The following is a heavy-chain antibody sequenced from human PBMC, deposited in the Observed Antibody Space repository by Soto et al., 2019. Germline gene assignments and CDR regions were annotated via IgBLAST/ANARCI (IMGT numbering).Heavy chain of an antibody. CDR3: ARATYYYDSSGYGMDV. V-gene: IGHV5-51*01. D-gene: IGHD3-22*01. CDR1: GYSFTSYW. CDR2: IYPGDSDT. Sequence: PGESLKISCKGSGYSFTSYWIGWVRQMPGKGLECMGIIYPGDSDTRYSPSFQGQVTISADKSISTAYLQWSSLKASDTAMYYCARATYYYDSSGYGMDVWGQGTTVTVSS. J-gene: IGHJ6*02.